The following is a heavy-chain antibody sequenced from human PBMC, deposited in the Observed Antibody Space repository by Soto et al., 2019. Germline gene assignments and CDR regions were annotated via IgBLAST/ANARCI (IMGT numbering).Heavy chain of an antibody. CDR1: GYSFTSYW. CDR3: ARAYSSSWYNYYYGMDV. Sequence: GESLKISCKGSGYSFTSYWIGWVRQMPGKGLEWMGIIYPGDSDTRYSPSFQGQVTISADKSISTAYPQWSSLKASDTAMYYCARAYSSSWYNYYYGMDVWGQGTTVTVSS. V-gene: IGHV5-51*01. J-gene: IGHJ6*02. CDR2: IYPGDSDT. D-gene: IGHD6-13*01.